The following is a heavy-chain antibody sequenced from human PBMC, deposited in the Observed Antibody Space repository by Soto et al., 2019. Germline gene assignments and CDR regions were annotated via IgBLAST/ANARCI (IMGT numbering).Heavy chain of an antibody. J-gene: IGHJ6*02. D-gene: IGHD6-13*01. CDR2: IDPSDSYT. Sequence: GESLKISCKGSGYSFTSYWISWVRQMPGKGLEWMGRIDPSDSYTNYSPSFQGHVTISADKSISTAYLQWSSLKASDTAMYYCARNATSIAEAGFNYYYYGMDVWGQGTTVTVSS. CDR3: ARNATSIAEAGFNYYYYGMDV. V-gene: IGHV5-10-1*01. CDR1: GYSFTSYW.